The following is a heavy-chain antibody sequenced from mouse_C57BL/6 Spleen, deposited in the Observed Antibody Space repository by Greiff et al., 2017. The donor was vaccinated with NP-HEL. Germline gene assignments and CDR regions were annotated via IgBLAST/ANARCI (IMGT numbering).Heavy chain of an antibody. J-gene: IGHJ3*01. CDR3: TREEGDYALFAY. Sequence: QVQLQQSGAELVRPGASVTLSCKASGYTFTDYEMHWVKQTPVHGLAWIGAIDPETGGTAYNQKFKGKAILTADKSSSTAYMELRSLTSEDSAVYYCTREEGDYALFAYWGQGTLVTVSA. CDR2: IDPETGGT. D-gene: IGHD1-1*02. V-gene: IGHV1-15*01. CDR1: GYTFTDYE.